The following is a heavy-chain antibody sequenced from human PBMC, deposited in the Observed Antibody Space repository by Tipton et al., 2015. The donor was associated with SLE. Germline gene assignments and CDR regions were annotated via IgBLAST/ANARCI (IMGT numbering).Heavy chain of an antibody. CDR3: AGGTGAYFDH. D-gene: IGHD3-16*01. CDR1: GFTYSGYA. CDR2: IRADGSNK. V-gene: IGHV3-30*02. Sequence: SLRLSCAASGFTYSGYAMHWVRQAPGKGLEWVAFIRADGSNKDYADSVKGRFTTSRDKSKNTLYLQMNRLRVEDTAVYYCAGGTGAYFDHWGQGTLVTVSS. J-gene: IGHJ4*02.